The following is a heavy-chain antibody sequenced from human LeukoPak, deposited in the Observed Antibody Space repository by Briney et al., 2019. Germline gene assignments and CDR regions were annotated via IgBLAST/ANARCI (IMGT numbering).Heavy chain of an antibody. J-gene: IGHJ4*02. Sequence: GSLRLSCAASGFTFSSYAMSWVRPAPGKGLEWGSAISGSGGSTYYADSVKGRFTISRDNSKNTLFLQMNSLRAEDTAVYYCAKRRGLPFDYWGQGTLVTVSS. CDR3: AKRRGLPFDY. V-gene: IGHV3-23*01. CDR1: GFTFSSYA. CDR2: ISGSGGST.